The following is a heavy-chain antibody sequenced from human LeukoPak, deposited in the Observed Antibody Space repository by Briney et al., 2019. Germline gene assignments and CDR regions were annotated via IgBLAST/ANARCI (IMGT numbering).Heavy chain of an antibody. CDR1: RYTFTGYY. V-gene: IGHV1-2*06. Sequence: ASVKVSCKASRYTFTGYYIHWVRQAPGQGLEWMGRINPNNGGTNYAQKFQGRVTMTRDTSISTAYMELSRLRSDDTAVYYCARDLSGWYGDFDYWGQGTLVTVSS. D-gene: IGHD6-19*01. CDR2: INPNNGGT. CDR3: ARDLSGWYGDFDY. J-gene: IGHJ4*02.